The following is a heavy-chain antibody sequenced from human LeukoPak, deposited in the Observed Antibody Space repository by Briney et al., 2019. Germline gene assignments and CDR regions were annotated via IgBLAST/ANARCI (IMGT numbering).Heavy chain of an antibody. D-gene: IGHD3-9*01. V-gene: IGHV4-39*07. CDR1: GGSFSSYY. CDR2: IYYSGST. CDR3: ARQPSYDILTGYPRDWFDP. Sequence: SETLSLTCAVYGGSFSSYYWGWIRQPPGKGLEWIGSIYYSGSTYYNPSLKSRVTISVDTSKNQFSLKLSSVTAADTAVYYCARQPSYDILTGYPRDWFDPWGQGTLVTVSS. J-gene: IGHJ5*02.